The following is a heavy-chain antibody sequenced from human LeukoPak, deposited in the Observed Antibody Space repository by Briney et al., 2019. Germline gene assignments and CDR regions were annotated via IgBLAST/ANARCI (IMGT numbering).Heavy chain of an antibody. D-gene: IGHD5-18*01. Sequence: PSETLSLTCTVSGGSISSSSYYWGWIRQPPGKGLEWIGSIYYSGSTYYNPSLKSRVTISVDTSKNQFSLKLSSVTAADTAVYYCARQDDSYLFDYWGQGTQVTVSS. J-gene: IGHJ4*02. CDR1: GGSISSSSYY. V-gene: IGHV4-39*01. CDR3: ARQDDSYLFDY. CDR2: IYYSGST.